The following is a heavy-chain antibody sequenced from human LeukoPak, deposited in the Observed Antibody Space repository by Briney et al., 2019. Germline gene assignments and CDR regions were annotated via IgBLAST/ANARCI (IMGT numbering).Heavy chain of an antibody. CDR1: GFTVSSNY. D-gene: IGHD4-17*01. CDR2: IYSGGST. J-gene: IGHJ4*02. Sequence: GGSLRLSCAASGFTVSSNYMSWVRQAPGKGLEWVSVIYSGGSTYYADSVKGRFTISRDNSKNTLYLQMNSLRAEGTAVYYCARDFSPTTATLNWGQGTLVTVSS. CDR3: ARDFSPTTATLN. V-gene: IGHV3-53*01.